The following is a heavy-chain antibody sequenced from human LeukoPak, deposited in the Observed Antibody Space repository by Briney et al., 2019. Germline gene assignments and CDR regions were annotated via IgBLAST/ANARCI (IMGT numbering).Heavy chain of an antibody. D-gene: IGHD3-10*01. Sequence: ASVKVSCKASGGTFSSYAISWVRQAPGQGLEWMGRIIPILGIANYAQKFQGRVTMTEDTSTDTAYMELSSLRSEDTAVYYCATVISGSYYKDYYGMDVWGQGTTVTVSS. CDR2: IIPILGIA. CDR3: ATVISGSYYKDYYGMDV. V-gene: IGHV1-69*04. CDR1: GGTFSSYA. J-gene: IGHJ6*02.